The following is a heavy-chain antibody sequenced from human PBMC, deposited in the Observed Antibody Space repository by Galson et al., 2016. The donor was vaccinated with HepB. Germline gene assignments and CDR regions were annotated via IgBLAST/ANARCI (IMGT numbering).Heavy chain of an antibody. CDR1: GGTFSDSA. CDR3: GISNWNLKWFHP. D-gene: IGHD1-20*01. CDR2: FIPVFGSV. V-gene: IGHV1-69*13. J-gene: IGHJ5*02. Sequence: SVKVSCKASGGTFSDSAINWVRQAPGQGLEWIGGFIPVFGSVHYAQKFQGRVTITADESTSTAYMDLRSLRSDDTAVYYCGISNWNLKWFHPWGQGSLVTVSS.